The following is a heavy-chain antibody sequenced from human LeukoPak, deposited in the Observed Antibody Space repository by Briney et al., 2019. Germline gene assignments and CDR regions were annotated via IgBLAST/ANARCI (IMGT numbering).Heavy chain of an antibody. CDR3: VKEYHSRGFGAYFDY. CDR1: KFTFSHYG. Sequence: GGSLRLSCTASKFTFSHYGMQWVRQAPGKGLEWVAVISSDGSIEVYADSVKGRFTLSRDNSINTVDLQMNSLRAEDTAVYYCVKEYHSRGFGAYFDYWGQGTLVTVSS. D-gene: IGHD3-3*01. CDR2: ISSDGSIE. V-gene: IGHV3-30*18. J-gene: IGHJ4*02.